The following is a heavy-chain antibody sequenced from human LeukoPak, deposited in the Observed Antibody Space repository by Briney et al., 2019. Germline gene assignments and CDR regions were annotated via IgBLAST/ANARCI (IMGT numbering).Heavy chain of an antibody. Sequence: PGGSLRLSCAASGFTFSSYGMHWVRQAPGKGLDWVAFIRYDGSNKYYADSVKGRFTISRDNSKNTLYLQMNSLRAEDTAVYYCANSGLTYTAVGKGYYYYMDVWGKGTTVTVSS. J-gene: IGHJ6*03. V-gene: IGHV3-30*02. CDR1: GFTFSSYG. D-gene: IGHD5-18*01. CDR3: ANSGLTYTAVGKGYYYYMDV. CDR2: IRYDGSNK.